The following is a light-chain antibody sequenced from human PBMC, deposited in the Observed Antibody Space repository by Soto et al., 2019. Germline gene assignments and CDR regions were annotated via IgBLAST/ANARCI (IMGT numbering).Light chain of an antibody. Sequence: EIVLTQSPGTLSLSPGERATLSCRASQSVSSSYLAWYQQKPGQAPRLLIYGASSRATGIPDRFSGSGSGTDFTLTISRLEPEDFAVCYCQQRSNWPLTFGGGTKVDIK. CDR3: QQRSNWPLT. J-gene: IGKJ4*01. CDR1: QSVSSSY. V-gene: IGKV3D-20*02. CDR2: GAS.